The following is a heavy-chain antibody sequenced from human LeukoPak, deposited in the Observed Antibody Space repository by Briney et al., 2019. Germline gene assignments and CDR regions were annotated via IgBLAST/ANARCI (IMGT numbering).Heavy chain of an antibody. CDR2: INSDGSST. CDR1: GFTFSSYW. Sequence: PGGSLRLSCAASGFTFSSYWMHWVRQAPGKGLVWVSRINSDGSSTGYADSVKGRFTISRDNAKNTLYLQMNSLRAEDTAVYYCARDGYYDSSGYCYDAFDIWGQGTMVTVSS. J-gene: IGHJ3*02. V-gene: IGHV3-74*01. CDR3: ARDGYYDSSGYCYDAFDI. D-gene: IGHD3-22*01.